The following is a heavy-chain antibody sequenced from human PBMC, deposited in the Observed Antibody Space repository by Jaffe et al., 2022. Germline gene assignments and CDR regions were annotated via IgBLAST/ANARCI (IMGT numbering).Heavy chain of an antibody. V-gene: IGHV4-38-2*01. CDR2: IYHSGST. Sequence: QVQLQESGPGLVKPSETLSLTCAVSGYSISSDYYWGWIRQPPGKGLEWIGTIYHSGSTYYNPSLKSRVTISVDTSKNQFSLRLSSVTAADTAVYYCARHETYYYDSSGWGNSFDIWGQGTMVTVSS. CDR3: ARHETYYYDSSGWGNSFDI. CDR1: GYSISSDYY. D-gene: IGHD3-22*01. J-gene: IGHJ3*02.